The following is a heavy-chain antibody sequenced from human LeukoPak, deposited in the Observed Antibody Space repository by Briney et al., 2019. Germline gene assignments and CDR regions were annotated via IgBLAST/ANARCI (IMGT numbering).Heavy chain of an antibody. V-gene: IGHV4-59*01. CDR2: IYYSGST. J-gene: IGHJ4*02. CDR1: GGSISSYY. Sequence: SETLSLTCTVSGGSISSYYWSWIRQPPGKGLEWIGYIYYSGSTNYNPSLKSRVTISVDTSKNQFSLKLSSVTAADTAVYYCARGGDSSGYYDWGQGTLVTVSS. D-gene: IGHD3-22*01. CDR3: ARGGDSSGYYD.